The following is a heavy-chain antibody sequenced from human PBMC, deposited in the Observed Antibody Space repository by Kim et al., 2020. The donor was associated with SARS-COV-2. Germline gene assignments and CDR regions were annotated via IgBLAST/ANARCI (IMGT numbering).Heavy chain of an antibody. Sequence: NYNPSLQSRVNISVDTSKNQFSLKLSSVTAADTAVYYCARGEYYYYGMDVWGQGTTVTVSS. V-gene: IGHV4-59*09. CDR3: ARGEYYYYGMDV. J-gene: IGHJ6*02.